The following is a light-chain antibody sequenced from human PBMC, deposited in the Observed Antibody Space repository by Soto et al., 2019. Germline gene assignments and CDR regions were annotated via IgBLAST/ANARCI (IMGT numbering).Light chain of an antibody. CDR1: ISNLGSNY. CDR3: AACRDSVGGVL. J-gene: IGLJ3*02. V-gene: IGLV1-47*01. CDR2: SDT. Sequence: QSVLTQPPSASGTPGQRVTISCSGSISNLGSNYVSWYQQVPGMAPKLLIYSDTQRPSGVPDRFSGSKSGTSASLAISGLRWDDEGDYYCAACRDSVGGVLFGGGTKLSAL.